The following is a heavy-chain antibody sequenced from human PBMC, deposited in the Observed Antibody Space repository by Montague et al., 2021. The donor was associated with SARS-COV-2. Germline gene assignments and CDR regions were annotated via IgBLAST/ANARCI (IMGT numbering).Heavy chain of an antibody. D-gene: IGHD3-22*01. CDR1: SPATVCSSSY. V-gene: IGHV4-39*01. CDR3: ARHGKTRIAMIVVVIGYFDY. Sequence: SETLSLTCPVPSPATVCSSSYSGRIRQPPGYRLQRIAYIYYSGRTYYNPSLKSRVTISVDTSKNQFSLKQSSVTAADTAVYYCARHGKTRIAMIVVVIGYFDYWGQGTLVTASS. J-gene: IGHJ4*02. CDR2: IYYSGRT.